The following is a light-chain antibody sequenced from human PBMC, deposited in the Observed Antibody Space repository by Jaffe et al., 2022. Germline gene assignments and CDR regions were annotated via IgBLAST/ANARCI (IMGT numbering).Light chain of an antibody. CDR1: KLGDKY. CDR3: QTWDSRSVI. Sequence: SYDLTQAPSVSVSPGQTANITCSGEKLGDKYTYWYQQRTGQSPMVVIYKNNRRPSGVPDRISGSNSGNTATLTISGTQVVDEADYFCQTWDSRSVIFGGGTKLTVL. CDR2: KNN. V-gene: IGLV3-1*01. J-gene: IGLJ2*01.